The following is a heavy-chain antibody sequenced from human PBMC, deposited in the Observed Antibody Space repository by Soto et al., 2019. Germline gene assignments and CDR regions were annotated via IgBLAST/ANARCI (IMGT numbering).Heavy chain of an antibody. J-gene: IGHJ5*02. Sequence: PSETLSLTCTVSGGSISSYYWSWIRQPPGKGLEWIGYIYYSGSTNYNPSLKSRVTISVDTSKNQFSLKLSSVTAADTAVYYCAMSRTTVTTRWFDPWGQGTLVTVSS. CDR3: AMSRTTVTTRWFDP. CDR1: GGSISSYY. D-gene: IGHD4-17*01. CDR2: IYYSGST. V-gene: IGHV4-59*01.